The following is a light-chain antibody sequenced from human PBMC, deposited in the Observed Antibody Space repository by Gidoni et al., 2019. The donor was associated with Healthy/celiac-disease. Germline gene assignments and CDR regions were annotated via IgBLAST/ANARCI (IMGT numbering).Light chain of an antibody. CDR3: KQYNSYKVT. Sequence: DIQITQSPSTLSASVGDRVTITCRASQSISSWLAWYQQKPGKATKLLIYKASSLESGVPSRCSGSGSGTEFTLTISSLQPDDFATYYCKQYNSYKVTFGQGTKLEIK. CDR2: KAS. J-gene: IGKJ2*01. V-gene: IGKV1-5*03. CDR1: QSISSW.